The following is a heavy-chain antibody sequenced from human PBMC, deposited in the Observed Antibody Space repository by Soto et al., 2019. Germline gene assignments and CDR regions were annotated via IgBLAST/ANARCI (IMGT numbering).Heavy chain of an antibody. Sequence: SETLSLTCTVSGGSISGYYWSWFRQPPGERLEWIGYSYYSGSTNYNPSLKSRVTISVDTSKNQFSLRLSSVTATGTAVYHCARHRGSGYLDAFDSWGQGTMVTVSS. CDR1: GGSISGYY. CDR3: ARHRGSGYLDAFDS. D-gene: IGHD3-10*01. J-gene: IGHJ3*01. CDR2: SYYSGST. V-gene: IGHV4-59*08.